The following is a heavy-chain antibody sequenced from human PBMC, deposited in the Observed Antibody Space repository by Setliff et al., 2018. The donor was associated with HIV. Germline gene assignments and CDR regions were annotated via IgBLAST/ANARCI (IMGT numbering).Heavy chain of an antibody. CDR1: GFTFRRHT. CDR3: ARGDSNVYYYVYPDY. D-gene: IGHD3-22*01. CDR2: IDDNGDYI. V-gene: IGHV3-21*06. J-gene: IGHJ4*02. Sequence: LRLSCAASGFTFRRHTIIWVRQAPGKGLEWVSTIDDNGDYIEYAPSVKGRFIISRANVKSLGYLQMNSLRANETAVYYCARGDSNVYYYVYPDYWGQGTLVTVSS.